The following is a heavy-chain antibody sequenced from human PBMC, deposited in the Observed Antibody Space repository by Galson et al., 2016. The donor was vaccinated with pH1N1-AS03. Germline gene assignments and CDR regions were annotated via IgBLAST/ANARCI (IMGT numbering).Heavy chain of an antibody. CDR2: IIPIAGIT. V-gene: IGHV1-69*04. Sequence: SVKVSCKVSGGTFSSYAISWVRQAPGQGLEWMARIIPIAGITNFAQRFQGRVTTTADKSRTTAYMELSSLRFEDTAVYYCARYVNYGMDVWGQGTTVTVSS. J-gene: IGHJ6*02. CDR1: GGTFSSYA. CDR3: ARYVNYGMDV. D-gene: IGHD3-16*01.